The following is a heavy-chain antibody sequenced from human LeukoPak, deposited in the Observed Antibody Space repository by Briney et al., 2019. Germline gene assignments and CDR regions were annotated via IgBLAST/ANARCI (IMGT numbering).Heavy chain of an antibody. J-gene: IGHJ4*02. D-gene: IGHD3-3*01. CDR2: ISAYNGNT. Sequence: GASVKVSCKASGYTFTSYGISWVRQAPGQGLEWMGWISAYNGNTNYAQKLQGRVTMTTDTSTSTAYMELRSLRSDDTAVYYCARDLGTYYDFWSGYFDAFDYWGQGTLVTVSS. CDR3: ARDLGTYYDFWSGYFDAFDY. CDR1: GYTFTSYG. V-gene: IGHV1-18*01.